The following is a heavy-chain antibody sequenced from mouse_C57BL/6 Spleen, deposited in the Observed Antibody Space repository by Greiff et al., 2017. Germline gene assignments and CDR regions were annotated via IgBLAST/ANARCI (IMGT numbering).Heavy chain of an antibody. Sequence: QVQLKQPGAELVKPGASVKLSCKASGYTFTSYWMHWVKQRPGQGLEWIGMIHPNSGSTNYNEKFKSKATLTVDKSSSTAYMQLSSLTSEDSAVYYCASPNYYGSSGHDYWGQGTTLTVSS. CDR2: IHPNSGST. V-gene: IGHV1-64*01. D-gene: IGHD1-1*01. CDR3: ASPNYYGSSGHDY. J-gene: IGHJ2*01. CDR1: GYTFTSYW.